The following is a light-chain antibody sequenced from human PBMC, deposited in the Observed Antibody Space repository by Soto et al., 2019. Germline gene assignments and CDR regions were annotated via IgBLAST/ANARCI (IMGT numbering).Light chain of an antibody. CDR3: QQYGSSVFT. CDR1: QSVISDY. V-gene: IGKV3-20*01. Sequence: ETVLTQSPGTLSLSPGETATLSCRAGQSVISDYLAWYQQKPDQAPRLVIYGASGRAAGIPDRFNGSGSGKDFTLTISRLEPEDFAMYYCQQYGSSVFTFGQGTKVDIK. J-gene: IGKJ2*01. CDR2: GAS.